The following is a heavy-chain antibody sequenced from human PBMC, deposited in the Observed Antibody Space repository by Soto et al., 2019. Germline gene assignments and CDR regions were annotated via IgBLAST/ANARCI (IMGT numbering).Heavy chain of an antibody. CDR1: GGTFSSYA. Sequence: QVQLVQSGAEMKKPGSSVKVSCKASGGTFSSYAISWVRQAPGQGLEWMGGIIPIFGTANYAQKFQGRVTITADESTSTAYMELSSLRSEDTAVYYCARVRCSGGSCYSYWYFDLWGRGTLVTVSS. D-gene: IGHD2-15*01. V-gene: IGHV1-69*01. J-gene: IGHJ2*01. CDR3: ARVRCSGGSCYSYWYFDL. CDR2: IIPIFGTA.